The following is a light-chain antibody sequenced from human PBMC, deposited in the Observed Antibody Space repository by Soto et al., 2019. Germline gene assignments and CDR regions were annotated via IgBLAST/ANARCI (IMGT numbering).Light chain of an antibody. CDR1: QSIRSW. CDR3: QQYETYFRYT. V-gene: IGKV1-5*01. J-gene: IGKJ2*01. Sequence: DIQMTQSPSILSASVGDRVTITCRASQSIRSWLAWYQQKPGKAPKLLIYDAYSLESGVPSRFSGRRSGTEFTLTIGSLQPDDFATYYCQQYETYFRYTFGQGTKVDIK. CDR2: DAY.